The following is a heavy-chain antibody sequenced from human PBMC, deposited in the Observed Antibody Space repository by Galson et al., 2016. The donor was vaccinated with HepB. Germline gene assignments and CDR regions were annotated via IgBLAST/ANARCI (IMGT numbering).Heavy chain of an antibody. CDR2: IDHTGTT. J-gene: IGHJ4*02. CDR3: ARARRLRGGTPTDLDF. D-gene: IGHD5/OR15-5a*01. V-gene: IGHV4-59*01. Sequence: SETLSLTCTASGDSISTDFWNWIRQSPGKGLEWIGYIDHTGTTNYNPSLKNRVTMSVDTFQNQFSLMLSSVTAADTAFYYCARARRLRGGTPTDLDFWGQGSLVTVSS. CDR1: GDSISTDF.